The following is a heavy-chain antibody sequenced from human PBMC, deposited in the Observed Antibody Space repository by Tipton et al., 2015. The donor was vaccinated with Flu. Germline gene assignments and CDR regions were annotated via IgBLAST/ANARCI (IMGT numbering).Heavy chain of an antibody. Sequence: QVQLVQSGVEVKKPGASVKVSCKASGYMFIANFIHWVRQAPGQGLEWMGRINPNSGAANFAHKFQGRVTLTRDTSFSTVYMELSRLTSDDTAVYYCARATYFDSTTYYFDYWGQGTLVTVSS. D-gene: IGHD2/OR15-2a*01. V-gene: IGHV1-2*07. CDR3: ARATYFDSTTYYFDY. CDR2: INPNSGAA. CDR1: GYMFIANF. J-gene: IGHJ4*02.